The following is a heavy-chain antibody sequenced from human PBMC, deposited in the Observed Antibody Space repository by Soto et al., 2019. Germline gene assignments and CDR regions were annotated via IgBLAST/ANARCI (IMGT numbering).Heavy chain of an antibody. CDR3: AKELSPRLAGPDY. CDR2: ISWNSGSI. CDR1: GFTFDDYA. V-gene: IGHV3-9*01. J-gene: IGHJ4*02. D-gene: IGHD2-2*01. Sequence: GGSLRLSCAASGFTFDDYAMHWVRQAPGKGLEWVSGISWNSGSIGYADSVKGRFTISRDNAENSLYLQMNSLRAEDTALYYCAKELSPRLAGPDYWGQGTLGTGSS.